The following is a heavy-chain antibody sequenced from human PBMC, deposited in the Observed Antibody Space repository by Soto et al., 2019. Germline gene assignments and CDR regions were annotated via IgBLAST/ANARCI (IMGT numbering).Heavy chain of an antibody. J-gene: IGHJ3*02. CDR1: GFTFTSSA. D-gene: IGHD6-13*01. V-gene: IGHV1-58*01. CDR2: IVVGSGNT. CDR3: AAGSSWFNDAFDI. Sequence: QMQLVQSGPEVKKPGTSVKVSCKASGFTFTSSAVQWVRQARGQRLEWIGWIVVGSGNTNYAQKFQERVTITRDMSTSTAYMELSSLRSEDTAVYYCAAGSSWFNDAFDIWGQGTMVTVSS.